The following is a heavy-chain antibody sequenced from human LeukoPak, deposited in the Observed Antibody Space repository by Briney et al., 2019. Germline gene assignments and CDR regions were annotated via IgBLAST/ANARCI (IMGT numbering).Heavy chain of an antibody. Sequence: GESLKISCKGSGYSFTSYWIGWVRQMPGKGLEWMGIIYPGDSDTRYSPSLQGQVTISADKSISTAYLQWSSLKASDTAMYYCATRNDFWSGYSVGGMDVWGRGTTVTVSS. CDR2: IYPGDSDT. CDR1: GYSFTSYW. J-gene: IGHJ6*02. CDR3: ATRNDFWSGYSVGGMDV. V-gene: IGHV5-51*01. D-gene: IGHD3-3*01.